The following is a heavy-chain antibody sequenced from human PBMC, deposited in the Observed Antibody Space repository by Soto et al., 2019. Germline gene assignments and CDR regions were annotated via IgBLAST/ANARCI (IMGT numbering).Heavy chain of an antibody. J-gene: IGHJ6*02. V-gene: IGHV3-33*01. Sequence: QAGGSLRLSCAASGFTFSSYGMHWVRHAPGKGLEWVAVIWYDGSNKYYADSVKGRFTISRDNSKNTLYLQMNSLRAEDTAVYYCARDLEPGKGYYGMDVWGQGTTVTVSS. CDR1: GFTFSSYG. CDR3: ARDLEPGKGYYGMDV. CDR2: IWYDGSNK.